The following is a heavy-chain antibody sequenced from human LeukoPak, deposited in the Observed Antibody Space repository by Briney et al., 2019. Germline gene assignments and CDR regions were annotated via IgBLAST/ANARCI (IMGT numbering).Heavy chain of an antibody. V-gene: IGHV5-51*01. D-gene: IGHD3-9*01. CDR3: ARLDDILTGYYNWFDP. Sequence: GESLNISCKGSGYSFTSYWIGWVRQMPGKGLEWMGIIYPGDSDTRYSPSFQGQVTISADKSISTAYLQWSSLKASDTAMYYCARLDDILTGYYNWFDPWGQGTLVTVSS. J-gene: IGHJ5*02. CDR2: IYPGDSDT. CDR1: GYSFTSYW.